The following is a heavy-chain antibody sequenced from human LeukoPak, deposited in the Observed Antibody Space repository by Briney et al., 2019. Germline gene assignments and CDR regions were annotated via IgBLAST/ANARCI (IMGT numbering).Heavy chain of an antibody. CDR1: GFIFHNAW. V-gene: IGHV3-15*05. CDR3: TTLSYDVHY. CDR2: IKSNPDGGTA. Sequence: GGSLRLSCAASGFIFHNAWMTWVRQAPGKGLEWVGRIKSNPDGGTADYAAPVKGRFIISRDDSKNTLYLQLNSLKTENTAVYYCTTLSYDVHYWGQGTLVTVSS. D-gene: IGHD3-3*01. J-gene: IGHJ4*02.